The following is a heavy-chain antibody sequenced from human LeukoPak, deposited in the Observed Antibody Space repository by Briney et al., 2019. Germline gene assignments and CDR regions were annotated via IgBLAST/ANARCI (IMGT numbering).Heavy chain of an antibody. CDR2: FSSSGTII. J-gene: IGHJ4*02. CDR3: ARVGSSTWYIGHYFDY. Sequence: GGSLRLSCTASGFIFSNYEMIWIRQAPGKGLEGVSYFSSSGTIIYYADAVKGRFSISRDNPKNSLYLQMNSLRVDDTAVYYCARVGSSTWYIGHYFDYWGQGTLVTVSS. D-gene: IGHD6-13*01. V-gene: IGHV3-48*03. CDR1: GFIFSNYE.